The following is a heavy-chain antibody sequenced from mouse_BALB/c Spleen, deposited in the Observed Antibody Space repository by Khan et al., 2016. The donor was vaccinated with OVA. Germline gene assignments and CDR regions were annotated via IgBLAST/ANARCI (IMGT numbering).Heavy chain of an antibody. Sequence: QVQLKESGPELVRPGESVKISCKGSGYTFTDYAMHWVKQSHAKSLEWIGVISIYYENTNYNQKFKGKATMTVDKSSSTAYMELARLTSEDSAIYYLASGEQWVRQGGGNADYWGQGTTLTVSS. D-gene: IGHD2-2*01. CDR3: ASGEQWVRQGGGNADY. CDR2: ISIYYENT. J-gene: IGHJ2*01. CDR1: GYTFTDYA. V-gene: IGHV1S137*01.